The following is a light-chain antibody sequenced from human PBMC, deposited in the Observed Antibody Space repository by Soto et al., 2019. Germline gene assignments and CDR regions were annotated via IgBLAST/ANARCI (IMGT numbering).Light chain of an antibody. CDR2: KAS. V-gene: IGKV1-5*03. CDR1: QSISNW. J-gene: IGKJ1*01. CDR3: QQYKDYSRT. Sequence: DIQMTQSPSTLSASVGDRVIITCRASQSISNWLAWYQQKPGKAPKLLIYKASSLESGVPSRFSGSGSGTEFALTISSLQPDDFATYYCQQYKDYSRTFGQGTKVE.